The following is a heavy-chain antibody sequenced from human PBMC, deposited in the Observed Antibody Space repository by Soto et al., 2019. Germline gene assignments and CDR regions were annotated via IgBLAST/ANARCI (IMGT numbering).Heavy chain of an antibody. D-gene: IGHD3-22*01. Sequence: LETLSLACAVYGGSFSGYYWSWIRQPPGKGLEWIGEINHSGSTNYNPSLKSRVTISVDTSKSQFSLWLSSVTAADTAVYYCARGPYDTPFQHWGQGTLITVS. J-gene: IGHJ1*01. CDR1: GGSFSGYY. CDR2: INHSGST. CDR3: ARGPYDTPFQH. V-gene: IGHV4-34*01.